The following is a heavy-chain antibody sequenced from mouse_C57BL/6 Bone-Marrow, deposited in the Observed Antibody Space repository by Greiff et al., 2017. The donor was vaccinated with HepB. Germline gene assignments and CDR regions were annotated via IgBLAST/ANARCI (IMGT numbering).Heavy chain of an antibody. D-gene: IGHD1-1*01. V-gene: IGHV1-81*01. CDR3: AIYYYGSPFAY. CDR2: IYPRSGNT. Sequence: VKLQESGAELARPGASVKLSCKASGYTFTSYGISWVKQRTGQGLEWIGEIYPRSGNTYYNEKFKGKATLTADKSSSTAYMELRSLTSEDSAVYFCAIYYYGSPFAYWGQGTLVTVSA. CDR1: GYTFTSYG. J-gene: IGHJ3*01.